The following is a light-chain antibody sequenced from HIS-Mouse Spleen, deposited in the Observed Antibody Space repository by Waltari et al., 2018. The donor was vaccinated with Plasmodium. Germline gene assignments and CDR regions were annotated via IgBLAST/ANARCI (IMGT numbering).Light chain of an antibody. CDR1: ALPKQY. CDR2: EDS. J-gene: IGLJ3*02. V-gene: IGLV3-10*01. Sequence: SYELTQHPSVSVSPGQTARNTCSGDALPKQYAYWYQQKSGQAPVLVIYEDSKRPSGIPERFSGSSSGTMATLTISGAQVEDEADYYCYSTDSSGNHRVFGGGTKLTVL. CDR3: YSTDSSGNHRV.